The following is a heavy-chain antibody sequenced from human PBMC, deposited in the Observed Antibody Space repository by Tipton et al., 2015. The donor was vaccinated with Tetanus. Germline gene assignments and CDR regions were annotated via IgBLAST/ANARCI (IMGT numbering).Heavy chain of an antibody. CDR3: ARDGDTSGHYGIFDS. V-gene: IGHV3-33*01. CDR2: TWSHGGNT. Sequence: VQLVQSGGGVVQPGRSLRLSCATSGFIFNSYGIHWVRQAPGKGLEWVAVTWSHGGNTYYADSVKGRCAVSRDYSKNTVYLQMNSLSAEDTAVYYCARDGDTSGHYGIFDSWGQGTLLIVSS. J-gene: IGHJ4*02. D-gene: IGHD3-22*01. CDR1: GFIFNSYG.